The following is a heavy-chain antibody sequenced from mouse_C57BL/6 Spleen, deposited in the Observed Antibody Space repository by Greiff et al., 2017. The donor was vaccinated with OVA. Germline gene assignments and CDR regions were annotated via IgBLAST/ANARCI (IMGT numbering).Heavy chain of an antibody. CDR3: TRNGYGGLLTDGYFDY. D-gene: IGHD2-2*01. CDR1: GYTFTDYE. J-gene: IGHJ2*01. CDR2: IDPETGGT. V-gene: IGHV1-15*01. Sequence: VQLQQSGAELVRPGASVTLSCKASGYTFTDYEMHWVKQTPVHGLEWIGAIDPETGGTAYNQKFKGKAILTADKSSSTAYMELRSLTSEDSAVYYCTRNGYGGLLTDGYFDYWGKGTTLTVSS.